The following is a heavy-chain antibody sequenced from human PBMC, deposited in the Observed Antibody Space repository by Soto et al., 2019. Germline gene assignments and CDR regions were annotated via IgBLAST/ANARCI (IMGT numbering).Heavy chain of an antibody. D-gene: IGHD3-3*01. CDR1: GFTFSNYA. Sequence: QVQLVESGGGVVQPGRSLRLSCAPSGFTFSNYAMHWVRQAPGKGLEWVAVISYDGSNKYYADSVKGRFTISRDNSKNTLYQQMNSLRAEDTAVYYCARDKRDLRFLEWSYYFDYWGQGTLVTVSS. CDR3: ARDKRDLRFLEWSYYFDY. CDR2: ISYDGSNK. V-gene: IGHV3-30-3*01. J-gene: IGHJ4*02.